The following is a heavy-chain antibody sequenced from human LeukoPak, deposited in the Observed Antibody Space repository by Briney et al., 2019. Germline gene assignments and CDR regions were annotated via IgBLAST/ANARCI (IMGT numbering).Heavy chain of an antibody. Sequence: SETLSLTCTVSGYSISSGYYWSWIRQPPGKGLEWIGYIYYSGSTNYNPSLKSRVTIPVDTSKNQFSLKLSSVTAADTAVYYCARSDYGDLFDYWGQGTLVTVSS. CDR2: IYYSGST. CDR1: GYSISSGYY. J-gene: IGHJ4*02. V-gene: IGHV4-61*01. CDR3: ARSDYGDLFDY. D-gene: IGHD4-17*01.